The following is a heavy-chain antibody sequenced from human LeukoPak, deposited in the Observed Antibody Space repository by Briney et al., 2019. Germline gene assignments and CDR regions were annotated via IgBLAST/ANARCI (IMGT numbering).Heavy chain of an antibody. J-gene: IGHJ4*02. CDR2: ISSSGGST. V-gene: IGHV3-23*01. Sequence: GGSLRLSCAASGFTFSSYAMSWVRQAPGKGLERVSGISSSGGSTYFADPVKGRFTTSRDNSKNTLYLQMSSLRAEVTALYYCAKAMCSNSDNPANYWGQGTLVTVSS. D-gene: IGHD6-13*01. CDR3: AKAMCSNSDNPANY. CDR1: GFTFSSYA.